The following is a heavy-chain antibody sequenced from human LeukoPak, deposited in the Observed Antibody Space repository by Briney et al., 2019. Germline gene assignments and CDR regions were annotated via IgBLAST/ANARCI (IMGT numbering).Heavy chain of an antibody. CDR1: GGSISSGDYY. V-gene: IGHV4-30-4*01. D-gene: IGHD5-18*01. Sequence: SETLSLTCTVSGGSISSGDYYWSWIRHPPGKGLEWIGYIYYSGSTYYNPSLKSRVTISVDTYKNRLYLKLSTVTSADTAVYYCARVFSAGYSYGYYYYYYMDVWGKGTTVTVSS. CDR3: ARVFSAGYSYGYYYYYYMDV. J-gene: IGHJ6*03. CDR2: IYYSGST.